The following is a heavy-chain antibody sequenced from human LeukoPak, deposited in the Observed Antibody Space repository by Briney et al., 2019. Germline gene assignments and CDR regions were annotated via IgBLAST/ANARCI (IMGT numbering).Heavy chain of an antibody. Sequence: GESLKISCKGSGYSFTSYWIGWVRQMPGKGLEWMGIIYPGDSDTRYSPSFQGQVTISADKSISTAYLQWSSLKASDTAMYYCGRSARSTGYDSEYYFDYWGQGTLVTVSS. J-gene: IGHJ4*02. CDR3: GRSARSTGYDSEYYFDY. V-gene: IGHV5-51*01. CDR2: IYPGDSDT. CDR1: GYSFTSYW. D-gene: IGHD3-16*01.